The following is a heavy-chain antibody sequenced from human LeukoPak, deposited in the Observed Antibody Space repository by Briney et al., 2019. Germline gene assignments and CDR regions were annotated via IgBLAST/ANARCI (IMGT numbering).Heavy chain of an antibody. V-gene: IGHV4-59*01. CDR3: ARDSQIITMVRGVTPYYYYGMDV. Sequence: PSETLSLTRTVSGGSISSYYWSWIRQPPGKGLEWIGYIYYSGSTNYNPSLKSRVTISVDTSKNQFSLKLSSVTAADTAVYYCARDSQIITMVRGVTPYYYYGMDVWGQGTTVTVSS. D-gene: IGHD3-10*01. CDR1: GGSISSYY. CDR2: IYYSGST. J-gene: IGHJ6*02.